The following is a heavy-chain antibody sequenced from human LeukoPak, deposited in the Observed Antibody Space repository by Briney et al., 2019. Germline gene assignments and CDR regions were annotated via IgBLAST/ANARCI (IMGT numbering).Heavy chain of an antibody. J-gene: IGHJ4*02. V-gene: IGHV3-23*01. D-gene: IGHD3-22*01. Sequence: PGGSLRLSCAASGFTFSSYSMNWVRQAPGKGLEWVSAISGSGGSTYYADSVKGRFTISRDNSKNTLYLQMNSLRAEDTAVYYCAKGEDYYDSSGYYPSSWGQGTLVTVSS. CDR2: ISGSGGST. CDR1: GFTFSSYS. CDR3: AKGEDYYDSSGYYPSS.